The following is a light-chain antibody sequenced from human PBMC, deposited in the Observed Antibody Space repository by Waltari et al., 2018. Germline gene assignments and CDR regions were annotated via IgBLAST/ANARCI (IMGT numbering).Light chain of an antibody. Sequence: QSVLTQPPSASGAPGQRVTISCSAIGSSVSWYQHLPGTAPHLLIYTNNQRPSGVRDRSSFFRSGPAASRAISVLLSEAEDDYVCASWDSTLSAPVFGGGTKVTVL. CDR3: ASWDSTLSAPV. CDR1: IGSS. V-gene: IGLV1-47*02. J-gene: IGLJ3*02. CDR2: TNN.